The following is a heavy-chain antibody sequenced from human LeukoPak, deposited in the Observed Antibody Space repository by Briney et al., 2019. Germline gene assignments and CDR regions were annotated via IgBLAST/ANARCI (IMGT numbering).Heavy chain of an antibody. CDR2: INPNSGGT. D-gene: IGHD4-17*01. V-gene: IGHV1-2*02. Sequence: ASVKVSCKASGYTFTVYYMHWVRQAPGQGLEWMGWINPNSGGTNYAQKFQGRVTMTRDTSISTAYMELSRLRSDDMAVYYCARATLRYALLGYWGQGTLVTVSS. CDR1: GYTFTVYY. J-gene: IGHJ4*02. CDR3: ARATLRYALLGY.